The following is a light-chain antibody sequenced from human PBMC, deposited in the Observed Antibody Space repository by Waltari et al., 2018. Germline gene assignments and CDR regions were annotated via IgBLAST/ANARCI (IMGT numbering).Light chain of an antibody. J-gene: IGLJ2*01. CDR3: QAWDSISDVV. Sequence: YELTQPPSVSVSPGQTVSITCSGGKLEDKYVCWYQQKTGPSPVLVMHQDSRRPSGVPERFSGSSSGNTATLTISGTQAMDEADYYCQAWDSISDVVFGGGTRLTVL. V-gene: IGLV3-1*01. CDR2: QDS. CDR1: KLEDKY.